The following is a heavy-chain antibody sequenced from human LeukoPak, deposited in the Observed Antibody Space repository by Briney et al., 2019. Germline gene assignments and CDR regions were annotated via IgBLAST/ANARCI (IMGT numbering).Heavy chain of an antibody. CDR1: GFTVSSNY. CDR3: ARELDIVVVPAAIGNWFDP. J-gene: IGHJ5*02. V-gene: IGHV3-53*01. Sequence: GGSLRLSCAASGFTVSSNYMSWVRQAPGKGLEWVSVIYTGGSTYYADSVKGRFTISRDNSKNTLYLQMNSLRAEDTAVYYCARELDIVVVPAAIGNWFDPWGQGTLVTVSS. CDR2: IYTGGST. D-gene: IGHD2-2*03.